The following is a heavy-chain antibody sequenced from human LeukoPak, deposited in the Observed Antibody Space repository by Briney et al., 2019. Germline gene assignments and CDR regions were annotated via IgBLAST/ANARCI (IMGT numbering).Heavy chain of an antibody. CDR3: ARHLSTWIQLERTYYYGMDV. J-gene: IGHJ6*02. CDR1: GGSISSSSYY. V-gene: IGHV4-39*01. Sequence: PSETLSLTCTVSGGSISSSSYYWGWIRQPPGKGLEWIGSIYYSGSIYYNPSLKSRVAISVDTSKNQFSLKLSSVTAADTAVYYCARHLSTWIQLERTYYYGMDVWGQGTTVTVSS. D-gene: IGHD5-18*01. CDR2: IYYSGSI.